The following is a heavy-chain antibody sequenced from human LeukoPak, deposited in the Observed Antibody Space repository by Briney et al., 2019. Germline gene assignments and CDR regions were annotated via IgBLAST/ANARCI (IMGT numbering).Heavy chain of an antibody. D-gene: IGHD3-22*01. V-gene: IGHV1-18*01. J-gene: IGHJ3*02. Sequence: ASVKVSCKASGYTFTSYGISWVRQAPGQGLEWMGWISAYNGNTNYAQKLQGRVTMTTDTSTSTAYMELRSLRPDDTAVYYCAREPGHYYDSSGPYNAFDIWGQGTMVTVSP. CDR3: AREPGHYYDSSGPYNAFDI. CDR1: GYTFTSYG. CDR2: ISAYNGNT.